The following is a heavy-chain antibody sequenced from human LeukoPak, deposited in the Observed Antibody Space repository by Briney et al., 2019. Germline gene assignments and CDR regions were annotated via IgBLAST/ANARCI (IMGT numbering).Heavy chain of an antibody. V-gene: IGHV4-61*02. CDR2: IYTSGST. CDR1: GGSISSGSYY. CDR3: ARGPPPDFDY. Sequence: SETRSLTCTVSGGSISSGSYYWSWIRQPAGKGLEWIGRIYTSGSTDYNPSLKSRVTMSVDTSKNQFSLKLSSVTAADTAVYYCARGPPPDFDYWGQGTLVTVSS. J-gene: IGHJ4*02.